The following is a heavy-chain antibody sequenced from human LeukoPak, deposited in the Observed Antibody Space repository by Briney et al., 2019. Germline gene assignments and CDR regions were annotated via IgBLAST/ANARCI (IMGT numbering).Heavy chain of an antibody. J-gene: IGHJ6*03. V-gene: IGHV4-38-2*01. CDR2: IYYRGNT. Sequence: PSETLSLTCAVSDYSVGSAYYWGWIRQPPGKGLEWIGNIYYRGNTYYNPSLKSRVTISLDTSKNQFSLKLTSVTAADTAMYYCARNSKTRTKSPRRYYYYYMDVWGKGTTVTVSS. D-gene: IGHD1-1*01. CDR1: DYSVGSAYY. CDR3: ARNSKTRTKSPRRYYYYYMDV.